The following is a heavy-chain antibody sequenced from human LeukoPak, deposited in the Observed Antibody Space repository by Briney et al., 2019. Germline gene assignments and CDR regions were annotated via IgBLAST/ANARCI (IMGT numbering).Heavy chain of an antibody. CDR3: TRVEDSGYDYGAFDY. V-gene: IGHV3-48*04. Sequence: GGSLRLSCEACGFTFSSYSMNLVRQAPGEGLEWISYISTSTTNIYYANSVKGRFTNSRDNTKNSLYLKMNSLRAEDTAAYYCTRVEDSGYDYGAFDYRGQGTLVTVSS. J-gene: IGHJ4*02. D-gene: IGHD5-12*01. CDR2: ISTSTTNI. CDR1: GFTFSSYS.